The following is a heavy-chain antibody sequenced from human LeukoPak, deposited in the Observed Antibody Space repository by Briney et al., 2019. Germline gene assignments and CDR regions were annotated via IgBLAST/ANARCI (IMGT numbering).Heavy chain of an antibody. CDR3: AREAGVWYDSSCDI. Sequence: KSGGSLRLSCAASGFTFSDHYMSWIRQAPGKGLQWLAYIGGDGNPIFYADSVKGRFTISRDNTKNSLYLRMNNLRAEDTAVYYCAREAGVWYDSSCDIWGQGTLVAVSS. D-gene: IGHD3-22*01. J-gene: IGHJ4*02. V-gene: IGHV3-11*01. CDR1: GFTFSDHY. CDR2: IGGDGNPI.